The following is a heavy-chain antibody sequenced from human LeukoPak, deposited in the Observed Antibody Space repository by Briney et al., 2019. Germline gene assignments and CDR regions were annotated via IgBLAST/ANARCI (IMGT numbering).Heavy chain of an antibody. J-gene: IGHJ5*02. CDR3: AKDLGHSSSPNWFDP. V-gene: IGHV3-30*02. CDR2: IRYDGSNK. CDR1: GFTFSSYG. D-gene: IGHD6-6*01. Sequence: GGSLRLSCAASGFTFSSYGMHWVRQAPGKGLEWVAFIRYDGSNKYYADSVKGRFTISRDNSKNTLYLQMNSLRAEDTAVYYCAKDLGHSSSPNWFDPWGQGTLVTVSS.